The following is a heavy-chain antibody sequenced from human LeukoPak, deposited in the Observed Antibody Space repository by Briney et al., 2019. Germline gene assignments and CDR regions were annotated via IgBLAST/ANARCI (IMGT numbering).Heavy chain of an antibody. CDR1: GFTFSSYS. D-gene: IGHD1-26*01. J-gene: IGHJ3*02. V-gene: IGHV3-21*01. CDR2: ISSSSSYI. CDR3: AREGRRIEGARGFDI. Sequence: GGSLRLSCAASGFTFSSYSMNWVRQAPGKGLEWVSSISSSSSYIYYADSVKGRFTISRDNAKNSLYLQMNSLRAEDTAVYYCAREGRRIEGARGFDIWGQGTMVTVSS.